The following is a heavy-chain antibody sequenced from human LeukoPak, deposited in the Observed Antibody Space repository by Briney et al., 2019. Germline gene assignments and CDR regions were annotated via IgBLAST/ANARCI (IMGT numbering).Heavy chain of an antibody. V-gene: IGHV4-30-2*01. J-gene: IGHJ3*02. CDR1: GGSISSGGYS. CDR3: AGALQAFDI. Sequence: SETLSLTCAVSGGSISSGGYSWSWIRQPPGKGLEWIGYIYHSGSTYYNPSLKSRVTISVDRSKNQFSLKLSSVTAADTAVYYCAGALQAFDIWGQGTMVTVSS. CDR2: IYHSGST.